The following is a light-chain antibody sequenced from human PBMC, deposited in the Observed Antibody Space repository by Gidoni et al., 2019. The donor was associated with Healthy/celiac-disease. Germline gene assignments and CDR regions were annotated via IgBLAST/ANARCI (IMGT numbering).Light chain of an antibody. CDR2: LGS. V-gene: IGKV2-28*01. Sequence: IVMSQSPLPLPVTPGEPASISCRSSQSLLHSNGFNYLDWYLQKPGQSQQLLTYLGSNRASGVPDRFSGSGSGTDFTLKISRVEAEDVGVYYCMQALQTRTFGQGTKLEIK. CDR1: QSLLHSNGFNY. J-gene: IGKJ2*01. CDR3: MQALQTRT.